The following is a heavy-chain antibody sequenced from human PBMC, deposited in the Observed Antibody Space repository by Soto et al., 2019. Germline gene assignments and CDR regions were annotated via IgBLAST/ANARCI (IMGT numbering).Heavy chain of an antibody. J-gene: IGHJ4*02. CDR2: INSDGSSA. Sequence: VGTLRLSGGSSGFTFSSYWMHWVRQVPGKGLVWVSRINSDGSSAVYADSVKGRFTISRYNAKNTLYLQMNSLRAEDTAVYYCARDPAPIGWYDYWGQGTLVTVSS. V-gene: IGHV3-74*01. CDR1: GFTFSSYW. CDR3: ARDPAPIGWYDY. D-gene: IGHD6-19*01.